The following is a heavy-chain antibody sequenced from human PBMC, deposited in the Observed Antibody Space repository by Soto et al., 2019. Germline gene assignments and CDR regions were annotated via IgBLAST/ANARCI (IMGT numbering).Heavy chain of an antibody. CDR1: GYSFTSYW. Sequence: PGESLKISCKGSGYSFTSYWISWVRQMPGKGLEWMGRIDPSDSYTNYSPSFQGHVTISADESISTAYLQWSSLKASDTAMYYCARLHDYSRNYYYYYGMDVWGQGTTVTAP. CDR3: ARLHDYSRNYYYYYGMDV. CDR2: IDPSDSYT. J-gene: IGHJ6*02. D-gene: IGHD4-4*01. V-gene: IGHV5-10-1*01.